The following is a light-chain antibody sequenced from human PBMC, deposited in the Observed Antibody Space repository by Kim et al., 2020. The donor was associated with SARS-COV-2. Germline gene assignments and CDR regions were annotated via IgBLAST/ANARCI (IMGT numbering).Light chain of an antibody. CDR3: LQYQDWPPWT. J-gene: IGKJ1*01. V-gene: IGKV3-15*01. CDR1: QSVGTK. Sequence: EILMTQSPATLSVSPGARATLSCRASQSVGTKAACYQQQPGQAPRLLMYGASISATGIPARFSGSGSGTEFTLAISSLQSEDDAIYYCLQYQDWPPWTFGQGTKVDIK. CDR2: GAS.